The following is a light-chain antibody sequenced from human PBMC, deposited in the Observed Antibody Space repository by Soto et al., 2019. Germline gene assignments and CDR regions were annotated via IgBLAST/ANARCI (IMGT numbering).Light chain of an antibody. V-gene: IGKV3-15*01. CDR2: GAS. CDR3: QQYNKWPPWT. J-gene: IGKJ1*01. CDR1: QSVSTN. Sequence: EVVMTQSPATLSVSPGEGATFSCRASQSVSTNLAWYQQRPGQAPRLLIYGASTRATGIPGRFSGSGSGTEFPLTISSLQSEDFAVYYCQQYNKWPPWTFGQGTKVEI.